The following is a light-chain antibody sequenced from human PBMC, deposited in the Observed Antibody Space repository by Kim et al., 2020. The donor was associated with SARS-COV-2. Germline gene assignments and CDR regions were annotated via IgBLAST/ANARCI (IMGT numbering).Light chain of an antibody. J-gene: IGLJ2*01. CDR2: DVS. CDR3: CSYASSYTLV. V-gene: IGLV2-11*03. CDR1: TIDVGGYNY. Sequence: RSVTISCTGTTIDVGGYNYVSWYQQHPGKAPKLMINDVSQRPSGVPDRFSGSKSGNTASLTISGLQAEDEADYYCCSYASSYTLVFGGGTKLTVL.